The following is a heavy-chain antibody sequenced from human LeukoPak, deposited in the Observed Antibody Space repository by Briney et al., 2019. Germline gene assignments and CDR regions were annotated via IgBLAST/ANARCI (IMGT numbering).Heavy chain of an antibody. D-gene: IGHD6-19*01. Sequence: AGGSLRLSCAASGFTVSIYAMSWVRQAPGKGLEWVSSTSSGGDYTYNADSVKGRFTSSRDNSKNTPYLQMNSLRAEDTAVYYCAKERGWVSFDYWGQGALVTVSS. J-gene: IGHJ4*02. CDR3: AKERGWVSFDY. CDR1: GFTVSIYA. CDR2: TSSGGDYT. V-gene: IGHV3-23*01.